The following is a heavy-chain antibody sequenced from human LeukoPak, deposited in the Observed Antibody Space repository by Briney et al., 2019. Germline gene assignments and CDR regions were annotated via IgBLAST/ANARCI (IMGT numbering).Heavy chain of an antibody. J-gene: IGHJ4*02. Sequence: SVKVSCKASGGTFSSYAISGVRQAPGQGREGVGGIIPIFGTANYAQQFQGRVTITADDSTSTAYMELSSLRSEDTAVYYCARDPVGVVPAATYFDYWGQGTLVPVSS. V-gene: IGHV1-69*13. CDR2: IIPIFGTA. D-gene: IGHD2-2*01. CDR1: GGTFSSYA. CDR3: ARDPVGVVPAATYFDY.